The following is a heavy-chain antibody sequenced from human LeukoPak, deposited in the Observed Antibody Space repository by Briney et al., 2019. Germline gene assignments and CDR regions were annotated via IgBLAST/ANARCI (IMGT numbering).Heavy chain of an antibody. CDR1: GGSISSYY. J-gene: IGHJ4*02. V-gene: IGHV4-59*01. Sequence: SETLSLTCTVSGGSISSYYWSWIRQPPGKGLEWIGYIYYSGSTNYNPSLKSRVTISVDTSKNQFSLKLSSVTAADTAVYYCASYYYDSSGYYIGFDYWGQGTLVTVSS. CDR2: IYYSGST. CDR3: ASYYYDSSGYYIGFDY. D-gene: IGHD3-22*01.